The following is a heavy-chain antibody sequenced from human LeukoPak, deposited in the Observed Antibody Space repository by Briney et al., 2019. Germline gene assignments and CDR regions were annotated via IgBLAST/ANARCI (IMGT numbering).Heavy chain of an antibody. CDR1: GFTFSSYS. D-gene: IGHD3-16*02. CDR3: ARDRNTFVFDY. J-gene: IGHJ4*02. Sequence: PGGSLRLSCAASGFTFSSYSMNWVRQAPGKGLEWASYISSSSSTIYYADSVKGRFTISRDNAKNSLYLQMNSLRAEDTAVYYCARDRNTFVFDYWGQGTLVTVSS. CDR2: ISSSSSTI. V-gene: IGHV3-48*01.